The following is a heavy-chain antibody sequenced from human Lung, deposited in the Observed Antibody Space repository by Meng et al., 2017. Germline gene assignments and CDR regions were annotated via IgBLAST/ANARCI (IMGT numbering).Heavy chain of an antibody. D-gene: IGHD6-25*01. J-gene: IGHJ4*02. Sequence: QGQRVQSGAEVKNPGASVKVSCKPSGYNFPDYYIHWVRRAPGQGLEWMGRINPKSGDTHYAQKFQARVTMTGDTSISTAYMELSGLRSDDTAMYYCARDEDISAAGKLFGDYWGQGTLVTVSS. CDR3: ARDEDISAAGKLFGDY. CDR1: GYNFPDYY. V-gene: IGHV1-2*06. CDR2: INPKSGDT.